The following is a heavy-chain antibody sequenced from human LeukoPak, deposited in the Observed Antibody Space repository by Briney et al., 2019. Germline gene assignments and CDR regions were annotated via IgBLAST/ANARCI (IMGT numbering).Heavy chain of an antibody. CDR3: ARDLGWLHYAD. V-gene: IGHV3-48*03. J-gene: IGHJ4*02. CDR2: ISSSGSTI. D-gene: IGHD5-12*01. Sequence: PGGSLRLSCAASGFTFSSYEMNWVRQAPGKGLEWVSYISSSGSTIYYADSVKGRFTISRDNAKSSLYLQMNSLRADDTAIYYCARDLGWLHYADWGQGTLVTVSS. CDR1: GFTFSSYE.